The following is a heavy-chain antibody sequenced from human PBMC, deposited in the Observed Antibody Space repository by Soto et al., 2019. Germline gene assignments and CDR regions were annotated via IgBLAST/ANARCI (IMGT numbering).Heavy chain of an antibody. V-gene: IGHV3-30-3*01. J-gene: IGHJ4*02. Sequence: GGSLRLSCAASGFTFSSYAMHWVRQAPGKGLEWVAVISYDGSNKYYADSVKGRFTISRDNSKNTLYLQMNSLRAEDTVFFYCARTRSQSSSSALLYWGQGTLVTVSS. CDR1: GFTFSSYA. CDR3: ARTRSQSSSSALLY. D-gene: IGHD6-6*01. CDR2: ISYDGSNK.